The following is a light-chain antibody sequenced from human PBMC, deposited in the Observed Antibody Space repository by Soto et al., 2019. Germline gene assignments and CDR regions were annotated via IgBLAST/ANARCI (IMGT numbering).Light chain of an antibody. CDR1: SSDVGGYPY. V-gene: IGLV2-14*01. CDR2: EVS. CDR3: SSYTSSSTPYV. Sequence: QSVLTQPASVSGSPGQSITISCSGSSSDVGGYPYVSWYQQHAGKAPKLVIYEVSNRPSGVSNRFSGSKSGNTASLSISGLQAADEADYYCSSYTSSSTPYVFGTGTKLTVL. J-gene: IGLJ1*01.